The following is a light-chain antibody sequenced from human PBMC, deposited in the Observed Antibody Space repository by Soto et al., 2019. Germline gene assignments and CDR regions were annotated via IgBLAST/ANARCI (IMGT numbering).Light chain of an antibody. Sequence: DIQMTQSPSSLSASVGDRVTITCQASEDISEYLNWYQQKSGKAPTLLIHGASNLEKGVPLSFSGTGSGTDFSLTISGLQPEDFATYYCLQYDTLPFTFXP. J-gene: IGKJ3*01. CDR2: GAS. V-gene: IGKV1-33*01. CDR1: EDISEY. CDR3: LQYDTLPFT.